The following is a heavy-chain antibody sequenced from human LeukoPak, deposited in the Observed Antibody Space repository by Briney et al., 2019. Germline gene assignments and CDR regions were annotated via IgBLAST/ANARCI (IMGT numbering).Heavy chain of an antibody. CDR3: ARPLRGLLLTPKGAFDI. J-gene: IGHJ3*02. V-gene: IGHV3-74*01. CDR2: INSDGSST. CDR1: GFTFSSYW. Sequence: GGSLRLSCAASGFTFSSYWMHWVRQAPGKGLVWVSRINSDGSSTSYADSVKGRFTISRDNAKNTLYLQMNSLRAEDTAVYYCARPLRGLLLTPKGAFDIWGQGTMVTVSS. D-gene: IGHD2-15*01.